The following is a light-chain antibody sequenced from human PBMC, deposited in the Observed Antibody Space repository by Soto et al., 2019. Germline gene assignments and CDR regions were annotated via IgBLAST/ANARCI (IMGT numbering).Light chain of an antibody. V-gene: IGLV2-14*01. Sequence: QSVLTQPASVSGSPGQSITISCTGSSSDVGGYNYVSWYQHHPGKAPKLMIYEVTNRPSGVSHRFSGSKSGNTASLTISGLQPEDEADYYCASITRNTTSVFGTGTKVTVL. CDR3: ASITRNTTSV. J-gene: IGLJ1*01. CDR1: SSDVGGYNY. CDR2: EVT.